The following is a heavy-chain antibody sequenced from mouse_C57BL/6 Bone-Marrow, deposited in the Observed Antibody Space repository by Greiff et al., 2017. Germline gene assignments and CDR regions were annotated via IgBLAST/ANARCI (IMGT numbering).Heavy chain of an antibody. Sequence: QVQLQQPGAELVKPGASVTLSCKASGYTFTSYWMHWVKQRPGQGLEWIGMIHPNSGSTNYNEKFKSKATLTADKSSSTAYMQLSSLTSEDSAVXYCASFIYYYGSSYNYWGQGTTLTVSA. J-gene: IGHJ2*01. D-gene: IGHD1-1*01. V-gene: IGHV1-64*01. CDR2: IHPNSGST. CDR3: ASFIYYYGSSYNY. CDR1: GYTFTSYW.